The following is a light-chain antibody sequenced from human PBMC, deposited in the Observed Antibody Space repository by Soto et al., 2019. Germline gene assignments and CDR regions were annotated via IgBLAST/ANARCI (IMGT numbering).Light chain of an antibody. CDR2: DAS. CDR3: QQRSNWPST. J-gene: IGKJ4*01. V-gene: IGKV3-11*01. CDR1: QSVSSY. Sequence: EIVLTQSPATLSLSPGERAALSCRASQSVSSYLAWYQQKPGQAPRLLIYDASTRATGIPARFSGSGSGTDFNLTISSLEPEDFAVYFCQQRSNWPSTFGGGTKVEI.